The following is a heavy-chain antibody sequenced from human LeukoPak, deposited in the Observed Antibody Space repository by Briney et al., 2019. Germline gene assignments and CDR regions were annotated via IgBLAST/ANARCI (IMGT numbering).Heavy chain of an antibody. V-gene: IGHV3-30-3*01. D-gene: IGHD5-18*01. CDR2: ISYDGSNK. J-gene: IGHJ4*02. CDR3: AKDGVYSYGYGY. Sequence: GGSLRLSCAASGFTFSSYAMHWVRQAPGKGLEWVAVISYDGSNKNYADSVKGRFTISRDNSENTLYLQMNSLRAEDTAVYYCAKDGVYSYGYGYWGQGTLVTVSS. CDR1: GFTFSSYA.